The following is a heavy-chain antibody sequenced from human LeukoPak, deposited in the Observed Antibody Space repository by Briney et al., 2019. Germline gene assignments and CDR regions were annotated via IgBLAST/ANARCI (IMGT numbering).Heavy chain of an antibody. CDR3: ARLSEGTGDSVDAFDI. CDR1: GFTVSSNY. D-gene: IGHD7-27*01. CDR2: IYSGGST. J-gene: IGHJ3*02. V-gene: IGHV3-53*01. Sequence: GRSLRLSCAASGFTVSSNYMSWVRQAPGKGLEWVSVIYSGGSTYYADSVKGRFTISRDNSKNTLYLQMNSLRAEDTAVYYCARLSEGTGDSVDAFDIWGQGTMVTVSS.